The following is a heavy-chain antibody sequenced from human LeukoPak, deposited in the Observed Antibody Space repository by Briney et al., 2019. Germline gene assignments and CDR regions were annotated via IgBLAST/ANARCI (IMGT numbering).Heavy chain of an antibody. CDR2: INPNSGGT. D-gene: IGHD4-11*01. Sequence: ASVKVSCKASGYTFTGYYMHWVRQAPGQGLEWMGWINPNSGGTNYAQKFQGRVTMTRDTSISTAYMELSRLRSDDTAVYYCARGAVTKSHNWFDPWGQGTLATVSS. V-gene: IGHV1-2*02. CDR3: ARGAVTKSHNWFDP. CDR1: GYTFTGYY. J-gene: IGHJ5*02.